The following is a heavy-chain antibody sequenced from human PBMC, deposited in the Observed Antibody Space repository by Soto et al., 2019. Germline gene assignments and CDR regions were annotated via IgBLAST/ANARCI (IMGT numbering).Heavy chain of an antibody. CDR1: GFTFWTYG. J-gene: IGHJ6*02. D-gene: IGHD5-18*01. V-gene: IGHV3-30*18. Sequence: PGGSLRLSCAASGFTFWTYGMHWVRQAPGKGLEWVAVISYDGSNKYYADSVKGRFTISRDNSKNTLYLQMNSLRAEDTAVYYCAKDKSGLWRVMDVWGQGTTVTVSS. CDR3: AKDKSGLWRVMDV. CDR2: ISYDGSNK.